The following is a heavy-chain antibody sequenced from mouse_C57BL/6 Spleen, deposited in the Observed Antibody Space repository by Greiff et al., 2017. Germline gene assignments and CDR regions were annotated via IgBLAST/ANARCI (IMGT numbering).Heavy chain of an antibody. CDR2: IHPSDSDT. CDR3: AIEKDGYYPDY. D-gene: IGHD2-3*01. V-gene: IGHV1-74*01. Sequence: QVQLQQPGAELVKPGASVKVSCKASGYTFTSYWMHWVKQRPGQGLEWIGRIHPSDSDTNYNQKFKGKATLTVDKSSSTAYMQISSLTSEDSAVYYCAIEKDGYYPDYWGQGTSVTVSS. J-gene: IGHJ4*01. CDR1: GYTFTSYW.